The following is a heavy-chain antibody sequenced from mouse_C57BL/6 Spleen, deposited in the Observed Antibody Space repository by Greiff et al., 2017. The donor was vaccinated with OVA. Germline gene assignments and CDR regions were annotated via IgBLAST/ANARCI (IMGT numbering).Heavy chain of an antibody. D-gene: IGHD1-1*01. CDR2: IYPGGGFP. CDR3: ARLTTVEDYWYFDV. Sequence: QVQLKESGAELVRPGTSVKMSCKASGYTFTNYWIGWAKQRPGHGLEWIGDIYPGGGFPNSNEKFKGKATLTADKSSSTAYMQFSSLTSEDSAIYYCARLTTVEDYWYFDVWGTGTTVTVSS. CDR1: GYTFTNYW. V-gene: IGHV1-63*01. J-gene: IGHJ1*03.